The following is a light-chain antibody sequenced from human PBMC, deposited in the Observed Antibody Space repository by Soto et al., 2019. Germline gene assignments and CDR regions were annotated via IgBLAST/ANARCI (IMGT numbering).Light chain of an antibody. CDR2: DAS. J-gene: IGKJ4*01. Sequence: EIVLTQSPGTLSLSPGERATLSCRASRSVGSNYLAWYQQKPGQAPRLLIYDASGRASGIPDRFSGSGSGTDFTLTISRLEPEDFAVYYCQVYDRSPLFGGGTKVDSK. V-gene: IGKV3-20*01. CDR3: QVYDRSPL. CDR1: RSVGSNY.